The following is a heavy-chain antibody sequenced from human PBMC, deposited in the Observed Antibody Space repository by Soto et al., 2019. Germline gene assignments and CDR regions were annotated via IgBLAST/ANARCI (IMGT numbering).Heavy chain of an antibody. CDR2: IIPMFGSA. Sequence: SVKVSCKASGGTFSSYAISWVRQAPGQGLEWMGGIIPMFGSATYGQKFRGRVTITADESTSTAYMDLSSLRSEDSALYYCARGTRDCSTTSCYSPQGYYRHDMDVWGPGTTVTV. J-gene: IGHJ6*02. D-gene: IGHD2-2*01. V-gene: IGHV1-69*13. CDR1: GGTFSSYA. CDR3: ARGTRDCSTTSCYSPQGYYRHDMDV.